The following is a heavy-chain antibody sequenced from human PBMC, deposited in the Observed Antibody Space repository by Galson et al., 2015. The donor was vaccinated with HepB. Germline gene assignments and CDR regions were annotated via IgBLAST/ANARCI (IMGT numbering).Heavy chain of an antibody. Sequence: SVKVSCKASGYTFTSYYMHWVRQAPGQGLEWMGIINPSGGSTSYAQKFQGRVTMTRDTSTSTVYMELSSLRSEDTAVYYCASLVGATMWDYYYYGMDVWGQGTTVTVSS. J-gene: IGHJ6*02. CDR1: GYTFTSYY. D-gene: IGHD1-26*01. CDR2: INPSGGST. CDR3: ASLVGATMWDYYYYGMDV. V-gene: IGHV1-46*01.